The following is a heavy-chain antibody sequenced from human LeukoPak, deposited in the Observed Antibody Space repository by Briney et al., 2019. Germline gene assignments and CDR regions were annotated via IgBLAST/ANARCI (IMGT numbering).Heavy chain of an antibody. D-gene: IGHD3-10*01. CDR3: ARALFLVRGVPNWFDP. V-gene: IGHV4-4*07. J-gene: IGHJ5*02. CDR1: GGSISNYY. Sequence: PSETLSLTCTVSGGSISNYYWSWIRQPAGKGLEWIGHIYTSGSTNYNPSLKSRVTMSVDTSKNQFSLKLNSVTAADTAVYYCARALFLVRGVPNWFDPWGQGILVTVSS. CDR2: IYTSGST.